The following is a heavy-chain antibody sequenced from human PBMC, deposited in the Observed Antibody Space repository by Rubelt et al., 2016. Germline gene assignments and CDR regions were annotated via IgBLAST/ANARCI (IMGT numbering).Heavy chain of an antibody. D-gene: IGHD6-19*01. CDR3: ARREASSGWYDY. CDR2: IYYSGST. CDR1: DGSMRTYY. Sequence: QLQLQESGPGLVKPSETLSLTCTASDGSMRTYYWSWIRQPPGTGLEWIGYIYYSGSTNYNPSLKSRVTISVDTSKNQFSLKGSSVTAADTAMYYCARREASSGWYDYWGQGTLVTVSS. J-gene: IGHJ4*02. V-gene: IGHV4-59*08.